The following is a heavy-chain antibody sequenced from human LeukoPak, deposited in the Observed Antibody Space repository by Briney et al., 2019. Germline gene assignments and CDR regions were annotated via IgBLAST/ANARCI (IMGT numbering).Heavy chain of an antibody. CDR3: AKDISAAGTFDY. CDR2: ISWNSGSI. J-gene: IGHJ4*02. V-gene: IGHV3-9*01. Sequence: GGSLRLSCAASGFTFDDYAMHWVRQAPGKGLEWVSGISWNSGSIGYADSVKGRFTISRDNAKNSLYLQMNSLRAEDTALYYCAKDISAAGTFDYWGQGTLVTVSS. CDR1: GFTFDDYA. D-gene: IGHD6-13*01.